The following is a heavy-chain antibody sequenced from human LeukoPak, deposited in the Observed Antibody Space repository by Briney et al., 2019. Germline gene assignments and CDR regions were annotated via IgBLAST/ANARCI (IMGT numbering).Heavy chain of an antibody. CDR3: ARDNGLRFHPFFDY. Sequence: ASVKVCCKASGYTFISYGISWVRQAPGQGLEWMGWIAAYNGNTNYAQNLQGRVTITTDESTSTAYMELSSLRSEDTAVYYCARDNGLRFHPFFDYWGQGTLVTVSS. V-gene: IGHV1-18*01. J-gene: IGHJ4*02. CDR1: GYTFISYG. CDR2: IAAYNGNT. D-gene: IGHD3-3*01.